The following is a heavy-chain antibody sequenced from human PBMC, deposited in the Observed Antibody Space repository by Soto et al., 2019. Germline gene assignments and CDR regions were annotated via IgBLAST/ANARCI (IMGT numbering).Heavy chain of an antibody. D-gene: IGHD6-19*01. CDR1: GYTFTSYA. CDR3: ARSSGWSVGWFAP. J-gene: IGHJ5*02. CDR2: INAGNGNT. V-gene: IGHV1-3*01. Sequence: QVQFVQSGAEVKKPGASVKVSCKASGYTFTSYAIHWVRQAPGQRLEWMGWINAGNGNTKYSQKFQGRVTITRDTPASTADRGLSIGGSEDTAVYSRARSSGWSVGWFAPWGRESLVTAPS.